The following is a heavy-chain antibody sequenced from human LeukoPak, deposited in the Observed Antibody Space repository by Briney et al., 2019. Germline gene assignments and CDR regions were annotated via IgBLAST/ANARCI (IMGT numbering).Heavy chain of an antibody. CDR1: GDSLSSNSAS. CDR2: TYYRSKGYN. D-gene: IGHD3-16*01. Sequence: SQTLSLTCALSGDSLSSNSASWNWIRQSPSRGLEWLGRTYYRSKGYNDYAVSVKTRITIYTDTSNNQFSLQLNSVTPQHTSVLYCARNRGSLYGSWLDRWGQGTLVTVS. J-gene: IGHJ5*02. CDR3: ARNRGSLYGSWLDR. V-gene: IGHV6-1*01.